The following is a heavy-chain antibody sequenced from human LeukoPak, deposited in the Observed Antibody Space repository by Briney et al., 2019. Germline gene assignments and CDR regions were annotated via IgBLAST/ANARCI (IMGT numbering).Heavy chain of an antibody. V-gene: IGHV1-2*02. Sequence: ASVKVSCKASGYTFTGYYMHWVRQAPGQGLEWTGWINPNSGGTNYAQKFQGRVTMTRDTSISTAYMELSRLRSDDTAVYYCARSDSSGWHFDYWGQGTLVTVSS. D-gene: IGHD6-19*01. CDR1: GYTFTGYY. CDR2: INPNSGGT. CDR3: ARSDSSGWHFDY. J-gene: IGHJ4*02.